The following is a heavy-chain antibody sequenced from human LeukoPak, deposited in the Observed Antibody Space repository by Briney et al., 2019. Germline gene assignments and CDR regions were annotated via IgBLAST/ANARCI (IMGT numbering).Heavy chain of an antibody. D-gene: IGHD1-26*01. V-gene: IGHV1-2*06. CDR3: ARGLSGIGYNWFDP. J-gene: IGHJ5*02. CDR1: GYTFTGYY. Sequence: GASVKVSCKASGYTFTGYYMHWVRQAPGQGLEWMGRINPNSGGTNYAQKFQGRVTMTRDTSISTAYMELSRLRSDGTAVYYCARGLSGIGYNWFDPWGQGTLVTVSS. CDR2: INPNSGGT.